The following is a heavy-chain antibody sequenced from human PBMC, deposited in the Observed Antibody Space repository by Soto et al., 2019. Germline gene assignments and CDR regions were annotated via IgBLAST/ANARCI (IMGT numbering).Heavy chain of an antibody. J-gene: IGHJ3*02. CDR1: GDSISSGGYY. CDR3: ARDPGDITMVREAHDAFDI. CDR2: IYYSGST. V-gene: IGHV4-31*03. Sequence: SETLSLNCTVSGDSISSGGYYWSWIRQPPGKGLEWIGYIYYSGSTYYNPSLKSRVTISVDTSKNQFSLKLSSVTAADTAVYYCARDPGDITMVREAHDAFDIWGQGTMVT. D-gene: IGHD3-10*01.